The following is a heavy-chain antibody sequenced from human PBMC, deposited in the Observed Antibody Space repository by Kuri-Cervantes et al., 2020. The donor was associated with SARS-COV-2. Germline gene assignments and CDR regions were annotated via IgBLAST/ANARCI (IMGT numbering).Heavy chain of an antibody. CDR2: IWHDGSYK. V-gene: IGHV3-33*01. D-gene: IGHD3-9*01. CDR3: AILPRYDILTWSA. CDR1: GFTFRSYG. Sequence: GESLKISCAASGFTFRSYGMHWVRQAPGKGLEWVAIIWHDGSYKNYTDSVKGRFTISRENSKDTLHLQMNSLRAEDTALYFCAILPRYDILTWSAWGQGTLVTGSS. J-gene: IGHJ5*02.